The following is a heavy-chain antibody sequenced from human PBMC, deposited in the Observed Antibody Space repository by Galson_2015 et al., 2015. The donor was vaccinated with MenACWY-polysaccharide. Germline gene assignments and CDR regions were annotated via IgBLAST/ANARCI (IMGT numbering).Heavy chain of an antibody. V-gene: IGHV1-2*02. CDR1: GYTLTGYY. Sequence: SVKVSCKASGYTLTGYYIHWVRQAPGQGLEWMGWINPKTGGTGYAQKFQGRVTMTTDTSTTTAYMELRGLTSDDTAMYYCARAPRSGSDDVLTVSGWFDPWGQGSLVTVSS. D-gene: IGHD3-9*01. CDR2: INPKTGGT. CDR3: ARAPRSGSDDVLTVSGWFDP. J-gene: IGHJ5*02.